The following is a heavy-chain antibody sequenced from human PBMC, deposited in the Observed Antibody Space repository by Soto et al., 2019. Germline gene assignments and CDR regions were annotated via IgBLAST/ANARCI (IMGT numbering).Heavy chain of an antibody. CDR3: ARDPIRGDGYALDS. CDR1: GFTFSDSW. V-gene: IGHV3-7*01. D-gene: IGHD5-12*01. J-gene: IGHJ4*02. CDR2: IKKDGSER. Sequence: EVQLVESGGGLVQPGGSLRLSCATSGFTFSDSWMTWVRQAPGKGLEWVANIKKDGSERYYVDSVKGRFTISRDNARNSLFLQMNSLRADDTAVYYCARDPIRGDGYALDSWGQGTLVTVSS.